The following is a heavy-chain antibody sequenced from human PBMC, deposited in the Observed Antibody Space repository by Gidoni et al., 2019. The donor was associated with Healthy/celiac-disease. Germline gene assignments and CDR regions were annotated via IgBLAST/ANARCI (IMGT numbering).Heavy chain of an antibody. CDR3: ARDPPVAVASYYYYYGMDV. J-gene: IGHJ6*02. V-gene: IGHV3-21*01. Sequence: EVQLVESGGGLVKPGGSLILSCAASGFTFRSYSMNWVRQAPGKGLELVSSISSISINIYYADSVKGRFTISSDNAKNSLYLQMNSLRAEDTAVYYCARDPPVAVASYYYYYGMDVWGQGTTVTVSS. CDR1: GFTFRSYS. CDR2: ISSISINI. D-gene: IGHD6-19*01.